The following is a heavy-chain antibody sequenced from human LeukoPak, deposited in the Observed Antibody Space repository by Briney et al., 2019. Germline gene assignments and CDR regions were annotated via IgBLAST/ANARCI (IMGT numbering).Heavy chain of an antibody. CDR3: AKAPVLLWFGELYYYYYYYMDV. Sequence: GGSLRLSCAASGFTFSSYGISWVRQAPGKGLEWVSAISGSGGSTYYADSVKGRFTISRDNSKNTLYLQMNSLRAEDTAVYYCAKAPVLLWFGELYYYYYYYMDVWGKGTTVTISS. CDR2: ISGSGGST. D-gene: IGHD3-10*01. V-gene: IGHV3-23*01. CDR1: GFTFSSYG. J-gene: IGHJ6*03.